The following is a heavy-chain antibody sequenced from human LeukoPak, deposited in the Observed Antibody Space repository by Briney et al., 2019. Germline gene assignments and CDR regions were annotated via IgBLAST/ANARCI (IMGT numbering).Heavy chain of an antibody. D-gene: IGHD6-13*01. J-gene: IGHJ6*03. CDR1: GGSISSGSYY. Sequence: SQTLSLTCTVSGGSISSGSYYWSWIRQPAGKGLEWIGRMYTSGSTNYSPSLKSRVTISVDTSKNQFSLKLSSVTAADTAVYYCAREATTAGSDFYYYYMDVWGKGTTVTISS. CDR2: MYTSGST. V-gene: IGHV4-61*02. CDR3: AREATTAGSDFYYYYMDV.